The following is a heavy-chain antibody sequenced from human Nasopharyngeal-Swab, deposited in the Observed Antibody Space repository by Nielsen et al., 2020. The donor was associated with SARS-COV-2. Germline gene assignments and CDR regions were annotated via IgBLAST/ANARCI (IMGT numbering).Heavy chain of an antibody. CDR3: ASDSRY. D-gene: IGHD2-2*01. CDR1: GFTFDIYE. Sequence: GESLKISCAASGFTFDIYEMDWVRQAQGKGLEWVSYISSTGSTIYYADSVKGRFTISRDNAKNSLYLQMNSLRAEDTAVYYCASDSRYWGQGTLVTVSS. CDR2: ISSTGSTI. V-gene: IGHV3-48*03. J-gene: IGHJ4*02.